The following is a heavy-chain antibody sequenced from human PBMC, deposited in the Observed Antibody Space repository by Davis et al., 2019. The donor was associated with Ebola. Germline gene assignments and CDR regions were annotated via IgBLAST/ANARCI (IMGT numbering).Heavy chain of an antibody. D-gene: IGHD5-18*01. V-gene: IGHV4-34*01. CDR2: INHSGST. CDR1: GGSFSGYY. J-gene: IGHJ5*02. Sequence: MPSETLSLTCAVYGGSFSGYYWSWIRQPLGEGLEWIGEINHSGSTNYNPSLKSRVTISVDTSKNQFSLKLSFVTAADTAVYYCAREGGYSFGYWRYNWFDPWGQGTLVTVSS. CDR3: AREGGYSFGYWRYNWFDP.